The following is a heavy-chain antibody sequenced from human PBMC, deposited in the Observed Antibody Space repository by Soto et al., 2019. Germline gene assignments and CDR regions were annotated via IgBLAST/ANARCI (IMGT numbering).Heavy chain of an antibody. CDR1: IPSIPNGSSY. V-gene: IGHV4-31*03. Sequence: SETLSLTFPFHIPSIPNGSSYCNFIRQHPGKGLEWIGYIYYSGSTYYNPSLKSRVTISVDTSKNQFSLRLSSVTAADTAVYYCASRTGFSANYAMDVWGQGTTVT. CDR2: IYYSGST. CDR3: ASRTGFSANYAMDV. J-gene: IGHJ6*02. D-gene: IGHD7-27*01.